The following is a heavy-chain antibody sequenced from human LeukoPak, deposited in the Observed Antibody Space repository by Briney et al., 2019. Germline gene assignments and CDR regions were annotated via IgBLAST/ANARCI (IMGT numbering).Heavy chain of an antibody. J-gene: IGHJ4*02. V-gene: IGHV4-59*01. D-gene: IGHD2-15*01. CDR2: IYYSGST. Sequence: SETLSLTCTVSGGSINSYYWSWIRQPPGKELEWIGYIYYSGSTNYNPPLQSRVTMSVDTSKNQFSLQLSSVTAADTAVYYCARAPLDYSMDYWGQGTLVTVSA. CDR1: GGSINSYY. CDR3: ARAPLDYSMDY.